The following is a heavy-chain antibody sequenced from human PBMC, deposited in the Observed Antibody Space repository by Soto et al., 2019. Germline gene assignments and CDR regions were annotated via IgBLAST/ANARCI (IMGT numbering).Heavy chain of an antibody. CDR2: IGKSGHA. CDR3: ARGGGFGEQYSDAFDI. J-gene: IGHJ3*02. CDR1: GFTFSGYG. D-gene: IGHD3-10*01. Sequence: EVQLVRPGGGLLRAGGSLRLSCAAPGFTFSGYGRPWARQEAGESLGWVSVIGKSGHAFYADSVKGRFTITREDAKNSVYLQMNSLRDGDTAVYYCARGGGFGEQYSDAFDIWGQGTMVTVSS. V-gene: IGHV3-13*01.